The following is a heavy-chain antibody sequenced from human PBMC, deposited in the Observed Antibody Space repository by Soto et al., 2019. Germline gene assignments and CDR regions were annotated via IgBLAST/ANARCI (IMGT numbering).Heavy chain of an antibody. CDR3: ASPGIEVVRIDY. D-gene: IGHD6-19*01. J-gene: IGHJ4*02. V-gene: IGHV4-39*01. CDR1: GGSISSSSYY. CDR2: IYYSGST. Sequence: QLQLQESGPGLVKPSETLSLTCTVSGGSISSSSYYWGWIRQPPGKGLEWIGSIYYSGSTYYNPSLKSRVTISVDTSKNQFSLKLSSVTAADTAVYYCASPGIEVVRIDYWGQGTLVTVSS.